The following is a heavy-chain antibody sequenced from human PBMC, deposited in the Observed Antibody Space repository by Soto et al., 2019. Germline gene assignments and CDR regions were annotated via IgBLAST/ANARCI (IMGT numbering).Heavy chain of an antibody. Sequence: QVQLVESGGGVVQPGRSLRLSCAASGFTFNNYGMHWVRQAPGKGLEWLAVIWNDGSNNYYANSVKGRFTIARDNSKNTLYLQMSSLRAEDTAVYYCARRQIPPPTRGAANARGGMDVWGQGTTGTVSS. D-gene: IGHD6-13*01. CDR3: ARRQIPPPTRGAANARGGMDV. CDR2: IWNDGSNN. J-gene: IGHJ6*01. V-gene: IGHV3-33*01. CDR1: GFTFNNYG.